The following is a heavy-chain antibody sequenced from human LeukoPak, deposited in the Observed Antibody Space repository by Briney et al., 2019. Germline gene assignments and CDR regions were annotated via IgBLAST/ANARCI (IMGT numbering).Heavy chain of an antibody. D-gene: IGHD5-12*01. CDR1: GFTFSNHA. CDR2: ISDNGGST. V-gene: IGHV3-23*01. J-gene: IGHJ4*02. Sequence: GGSLRLSCAASGFTFSNHAMGWVRQAPGRGLEWVSGISDNGGSTYYADSVKGRFTISRDNSENTLSLQMNSLRAQDTAVYYCARSAGLLVARPTDSWGQGTLVAVSS. CDR3: ARSAGLLVARPTDS.